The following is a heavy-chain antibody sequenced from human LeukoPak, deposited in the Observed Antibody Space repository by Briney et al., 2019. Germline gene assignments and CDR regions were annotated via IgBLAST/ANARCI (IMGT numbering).Heavy chain of an antibody. J-gene: IGHJ4*02. CDR3: VRGSYQFEY. V-gene: IGHV3-49*03. Sequence: GGSLRLSCTGFGFTFSDYDMTWFRQAPGKGLEWVGSIRSNDYGGTTECAASVRGRFTISRDDSKTSAHLQMNSLNIEDTALYYCVRGSYQFEYWGQGTLVTVS. CDR1: GFTFSDYD. CDR2: IRSNDYGGTT. D-gene: IGHD1-26*01.